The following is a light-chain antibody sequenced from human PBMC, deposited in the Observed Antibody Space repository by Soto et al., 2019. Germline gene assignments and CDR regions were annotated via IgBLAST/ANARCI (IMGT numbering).Light chain of an antibody. V-gene: IGKV1-5*01. CDR1: QSISSW. Sequence: DIQMTQSPSPLSASVGDRVTITCRASQSISSWLAWYQQKTGKAPRVLIYDASSLEYGVPSRFSGSGSGTEFTLTIRSLQPDDVATYYCQQYNSYSRTLGQGTKVDIK. J-gene: IGKJ1*01. CDR2: DAS. CDR3: QQYNSYSRT.